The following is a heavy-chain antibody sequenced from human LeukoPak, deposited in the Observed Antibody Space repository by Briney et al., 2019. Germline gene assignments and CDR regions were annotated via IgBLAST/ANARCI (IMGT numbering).Heavy chain of an antibody. Sequence: PGGSLRLSCAASGFTFSSYEMNWVRQAPGKGLEWVSYISSSGSTIYYADSVKGRFTISRDNAKNSLYLQMNSLRAEDTAVYYCARDHSDSSGWYIGAPDYYYYGMDVRGQGTTVTVSS. J-gene: IGHJ6*02. CDR1: GFTFSSYE. D-gene: IGHD6-19*01. CDR3: ARDHSDSSGWYIGAPDYYYYGMDV. V-gene: IGHV3-48*03. CDR2: ISSSGSTI.